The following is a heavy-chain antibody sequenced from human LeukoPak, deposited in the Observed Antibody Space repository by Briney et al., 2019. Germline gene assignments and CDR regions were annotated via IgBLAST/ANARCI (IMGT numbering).Heavy chain of an antibody. Sequence: GGSLRLSCAASGFTFSNYAMSRVRQAPGKGLEWVANIKQDGSEKYYADSVKGRFTISRDNSKNTLYLQMNSLRAEDTAVYYCARAHDDYGDYDWFDPWGQGTLVTVSS. CDR2: IKQDGSEK. J-gene: IGHJ5*02. D-gene: IGHD4-17*01. V-gene: IGHV3-7*04. CDR1: GFTFSNYA. CDR3: ARAHDDYGDYDWFDP.